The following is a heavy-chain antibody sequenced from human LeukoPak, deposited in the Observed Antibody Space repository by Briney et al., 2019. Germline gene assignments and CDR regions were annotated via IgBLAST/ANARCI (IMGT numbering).Heavy chain of an antibody. CDR2: ISSSGSTI. V-gene: IGHV3-48*03. J-gene: IGHJ4*02. CDR3: ARRPSAYYDSSGYSGD. Sequence: GGSLRLSCAASGFTFSSYEMNWVRQAPGKGLEWVSYISSSGSTIYYADSVKGRLTISRDNAKNSLYLQMNRLRAEDTAVYYCARRPSAYYDSSGYSGDWGQGTLVTVSS. D-gene: IGHD3-22*01. CDR1: GFTFSSYE.